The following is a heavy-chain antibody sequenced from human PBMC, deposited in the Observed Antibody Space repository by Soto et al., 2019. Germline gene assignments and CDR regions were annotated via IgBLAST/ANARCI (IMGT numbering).Heavy chain of an antibody. Sequence: QVQLQESGPRLVKPSQTLSLTCTVSGGSISSCGYYWSWIRQHPGKGLEWIGYISYSANTYYNPSPVSRVTISVDMSKSHFSLNLNSVTAADTATYYCARAVQGFYGMDVWGQGTTVAVSS. CDR2: ISYSANT. CDR1: GGSISSCGYY. J-gene: IGHJ6*02. V-gene: IGHV4-31*03. CDR3: ARAVQGFYGMDV.